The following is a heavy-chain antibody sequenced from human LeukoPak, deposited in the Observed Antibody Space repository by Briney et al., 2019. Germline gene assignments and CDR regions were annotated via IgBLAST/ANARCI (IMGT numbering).Heavy chain of an antibody. CDR2: IIPVFDSP. CDR3: ARDEEDRLGGFVH. D-gene: IGHD3-16*01. J-gene: IGHJ5*02. CDR1: GGTFSKYG. Sequence: SVKVSCKASGGTFSKYGISWVRQAPGQGPEWLGMIIPVFDSPDYAQNLQGRFTISADEVTSTVFLELSNLRFEDTAVYYCARDEEDRLGGFVHWGQGTLVSVSS. V-gene: IGHV1-69*15.